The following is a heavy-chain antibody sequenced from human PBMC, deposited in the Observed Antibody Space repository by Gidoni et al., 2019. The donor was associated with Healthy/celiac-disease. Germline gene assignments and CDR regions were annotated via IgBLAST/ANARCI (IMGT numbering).Heavy chain of an antibody. CDR1: GGSISSSSYH. CDR2: IYYSGST. D-gene: IGHD6-13*01. V-gene: IGHV4-39*01. J-gene: IGHJ4*02. Sequence: QLQLQESGPGLVKPSETLSLTCTVSGGSISSSSYHWGWIRQPPGKGLEWIGSIYYSGSTYYNPSLKSRVTISVDTSKNQFSLKLSSVTAADTAVYYCARQRGMGIAAAGDYFDYWGQGTLVTVSS. CDR3: ARQRGMGIAAAGDYFDY.